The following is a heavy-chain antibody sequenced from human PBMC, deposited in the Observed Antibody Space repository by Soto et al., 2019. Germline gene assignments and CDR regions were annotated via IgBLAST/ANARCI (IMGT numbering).Heavy chain of an antibody. CDR1: GCSISRYY. J-gene: IGHJ4*02. CDR3: ARVYGGYLDY. V-gene: IGHV4-59*01. Sequence: SETLSLTCTVSGCSISRYYWSWIRQPPGKGLEWIGYIYYSGSTNYNPSLKSRVTISVDTSKNQFSLKLSSVTAADTAVYYCARVYGGYLDYWGQGTLVTVS. D-gene: IGHD2-15*01. CDR2: IYYSGST.